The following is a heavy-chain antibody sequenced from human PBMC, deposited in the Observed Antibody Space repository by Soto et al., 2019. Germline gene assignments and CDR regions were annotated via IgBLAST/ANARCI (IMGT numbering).Heavy chain of an antibody. CDR2: INAGNGNT. D-gene: IGHD3-3*01. CDR3: ARAPLYYDFWSGYYELGMDV. CDR1: GYTFTSYA. V-gene: IGHV1-3*01. J-gene: IGHJ6*02. Sequence: GASVKVSCKASGYTFTSYAMHWVRQAPGQRLEWMGWINAGNGNTKYSQKFQGRVTITRDTSASTVYMELSSLRSEDTAVYYCARAPLYYDFWSGYYELGMDVWGQGTTVTVSS.